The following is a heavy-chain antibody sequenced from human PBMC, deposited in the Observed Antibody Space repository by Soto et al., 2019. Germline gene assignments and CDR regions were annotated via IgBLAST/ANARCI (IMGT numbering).Heavy chain of an antibody. D-gene: IGHD1-26*01. CDR2: ISWNSGSI. V-gene: IGHV3-9*01. Sequence: EVQLVESGGGLVQPGRSLRLSCAASGFTFDDYAMHWVRQAPGKGLEWVSGISWNSGSIGYADSVKGRFTISRDNAKNSLYLQMNSLRAEDTALYYCAKVIVGATSYYFDYWGQGTLVTVSS. CDR1: GFTFDDYA. J-gene: IGHJ4*02. CDR3: AKVIVGATSYYFDY.